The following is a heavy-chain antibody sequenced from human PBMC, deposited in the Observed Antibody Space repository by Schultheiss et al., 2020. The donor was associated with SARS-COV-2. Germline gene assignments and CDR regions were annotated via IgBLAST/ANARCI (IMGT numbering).Heavy chain of an antibody. J-gene: IGHJ6*02. V-gene: IGHV4-34*01. CDR3: ARVSSHNGMDV. Sequence: SETLSLTCAVYGGSFSGYYWSWIRQPPGKGLEWIGEINHSGSTNYNPSLKSRVTMSVDTSKNQFSLKLSSVTAADTAVYYCARVSSHNGMDVWGQGTTVTVSS. D-gene: IGHD3-16*02. CDR2: INHSGST. CDR1: GGSFSGYY.